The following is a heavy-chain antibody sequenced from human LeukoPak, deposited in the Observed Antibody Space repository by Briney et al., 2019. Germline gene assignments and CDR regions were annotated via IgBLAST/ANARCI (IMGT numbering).Heavy chain of an antibody. V-gene: IGHV3-23*01. CDR2: ISPGGGTT. Sequence: TGGSLRLSCAVSGFTFTNEAMGWVRQLRGGGLEWVSTISPGGGTTYYAESMKGRFTISRDNSKNTLYLQMNSLRAEDTAVYYCASSRITMVRGVIRRQRESFYFDYWGQGTLVTVSS. CDR1: GFTFTNEA. CDR3: ASSRITMVRGVIRRQRESFYFDY. D-gene: IGHD3-10*01. J-gene: IGHJ4*02.